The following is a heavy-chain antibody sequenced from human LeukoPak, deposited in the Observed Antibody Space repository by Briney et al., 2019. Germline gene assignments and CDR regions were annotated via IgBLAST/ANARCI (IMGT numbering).Heavy chain of an antibody. J-gene: IGHJ4*02. Sequence: PGGSLRLSCAASGFTVSSNYMSWVRQAPGKGLKCVSVIYSGGSTYYADSVKGRFTISGDNSKNTLYLQMNSLRAEDTAVYYCARGYDILTGYYFDYWGQGTLVTVSS. D-gene: IGHD3-9*01. CDR3: ARGYDILTGYYFDY. CDR2: IYSGGST. CDR1: GFTVSSNY. V-gene: IGHV3-53*01.